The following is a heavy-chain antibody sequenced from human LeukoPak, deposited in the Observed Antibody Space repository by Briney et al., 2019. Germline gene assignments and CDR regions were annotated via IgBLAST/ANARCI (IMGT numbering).Heavy chain of an antibody. CDR2: IYPGDSDT. V-gene: IGHV5-51*01. CDR1: GYSFTSYW. D-gene: IGHD2-15*01. CDR3: ARGVNVGYCSGGSCYLGAFDI. Sequence: GESLKISCKGSGYSFTSYWIGWVRQMPGKGLEWMGIIYPGDSDTRYSPSFQGQVTISADKSISTAYLQWSSLKASDTAMYYCARGVNVGYCSGGSCYLGAFDIRGQGTMVTVSS. J-gene: IGHJ3*02.